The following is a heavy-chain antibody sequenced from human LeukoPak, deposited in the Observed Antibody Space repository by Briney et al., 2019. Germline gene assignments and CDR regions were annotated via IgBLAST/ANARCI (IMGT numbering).Heavy chain of an antibody. J-gene: IGHJ3*02. CDR3: ARKGGSAWGAFDI. CDR2: IIPIFGTA. D-gene: IGHD3-10*01. Sequence: SVKVSCEASGGTFSSYAISWVRQAPGQGLEWMGGIIPIFGTANYAQKFQGRVTITTDESTSTAYMELSSLRSEDTAVYYCARKGGSAWGAFDIWGQGTMVTVSS. CDR1: GGTFSSYA. V-gene: IGHV1-69*05.